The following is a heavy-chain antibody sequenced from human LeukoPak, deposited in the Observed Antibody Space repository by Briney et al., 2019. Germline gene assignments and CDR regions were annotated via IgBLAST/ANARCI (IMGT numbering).Heavy chain of an antibody. CDR2: VNLQGST. CDR3: AREGGPYRPLDY. CDR1: GGSITNTNY. V-gene: IGHV4-4*02. J-gene: IGHJ4*02. Sequence: SGTPSLTCGVSGGSITNTNYWTWVRQPPGKGLEWIGEVNLQGSTNYNPSLMGRVAIAVDTSENHISLQLTSVTAADTAVYYCAREGGPYRPLDYSGQGTLVTVSS.